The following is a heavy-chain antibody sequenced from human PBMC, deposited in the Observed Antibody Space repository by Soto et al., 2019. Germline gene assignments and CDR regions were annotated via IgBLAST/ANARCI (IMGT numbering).Heavy chain of an antibody. D-gene: IGHD6-19*01. CDR3: ARAAGAVADYYGMDV. CDR2: IYYSGST. V-gene: IGHV4-59*01. J-gene: IGHJ6*02. CDR1: GGSISSYY. Sequence: QVQLQESGLGLVKPSETLSLTCIVSGGSISSYYWSWIRQPPGKGLEWIGYIYYSGSTNYNPSLKSRVSMSVDTSKNQFSLKLSSVTAADTAVYYCARAAGAVADYYGMDVWGQGTTVTVSS.